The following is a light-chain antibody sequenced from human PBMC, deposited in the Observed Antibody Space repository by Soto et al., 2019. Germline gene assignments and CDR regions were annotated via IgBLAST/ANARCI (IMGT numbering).Light chain of an antibody. CDR3: KKCDYLPI. CDR1: HDITSY. Sequence: DIQMTQSPSSLSASVGDRVTITCQASHDITSYLNWYQHKPGKAPKLLIYDASILEAGVPSRFSGSGSGTDFAFAISSLQPEDGATYYCKKCDYLPIFGPGTTVDFK. V-gene: IGKV1-33*01. J-gene: IGKJ3*01. CDR2: DAS.